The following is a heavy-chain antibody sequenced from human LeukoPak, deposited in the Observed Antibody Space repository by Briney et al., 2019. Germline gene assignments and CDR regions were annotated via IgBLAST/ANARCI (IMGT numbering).Heavy chain of an antibody. V-gene: IGHV3-33*01. Sequence: GGTLRLSCAASGFTFSSYGMHWVRQAPGKGLQWVAVIWYDGSNKYYAASVKGRFTISRDNSKNTLYLQMNSLRAEDTAVYYCAREGGDYGSFDYWGQGTLVTVSS. CDR1: GFTFSSYG. CDR3: AREGGDYGSFDY. CDR2: IWYDGSNK. J-gene: IGHJ4*02. D-gene: IGHD3-10*01.